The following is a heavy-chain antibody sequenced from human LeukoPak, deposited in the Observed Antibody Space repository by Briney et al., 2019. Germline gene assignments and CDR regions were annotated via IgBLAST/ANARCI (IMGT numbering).Heavy chain of an antibody. D-gene: IGHD2-2*02. CDR3: ATGHCSSTSCYNPLDY. Sequence: GASVKVSCKVSGYTLTELSMHWVRQAPGKGLEWMGGFDPEDGETIYAQKFQGRVTMTEDTSTDTAYMELSSLRSEDTAVYYCATGHCSSTSCYNPLDYWGQGTLVTVSS. J-gene: IGHJ4*02. V-gene: IGHV1-24*01. CDR2: FDPEDGET. CDR1: GYTLTELS.